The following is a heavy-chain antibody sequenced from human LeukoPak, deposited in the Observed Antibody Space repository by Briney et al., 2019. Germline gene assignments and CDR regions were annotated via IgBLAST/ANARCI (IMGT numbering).Heavy chain of an antibody. D-gene: IGHD1-1*01. CDR2: ISGSGGST. CDR3: AKSGTRAYYFDY. J-gene: IGHJ4*02. Sequence: PGGSLRLSCAASGLTFSSYAMSWVRQAPGKGLEWVSAISGSGGSTYYADSVKGRFTISRDNSKNTLYLQMNSLRAEDTAVYYCAKSGTRAYYFDYWGQGTLVTVSS. V-gene: IGHV3-23*01. CDR1: GLTFSSYA.